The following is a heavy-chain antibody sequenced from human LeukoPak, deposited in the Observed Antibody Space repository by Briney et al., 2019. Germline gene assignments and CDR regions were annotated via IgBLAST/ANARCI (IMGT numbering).Heavy chain of an antibody. CDR1: GFTFSSYW. Sequence: AGGSLRLSCAASGFTFSSYWMHWVRQVPGKGLVWVSRINSDGSSTLYADSVKGRFIISRDNAKNTLYLQMSSLRAEDTAVYYCAKRGYSYGYLFDYWGQGTLVTVSS. V-gene: IGHV3-74*01. CDR2: INSDGSST. D-gene: IGHD5-18*01. J-gene: IGHJ4*02. CDR3: AKRGYSYGYLFDY.